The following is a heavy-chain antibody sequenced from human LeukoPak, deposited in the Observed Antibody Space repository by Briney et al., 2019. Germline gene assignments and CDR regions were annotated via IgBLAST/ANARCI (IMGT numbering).Heavy chain of an antibody. D-gene: IGHD6-19*01. CDR1: GGSISYYY. J-gene: IGHJ3*02. V-gene: IGHV4-59*08. CDR2: IYYTGST. CDR3: ARQRDSSGWFAFDI. Sequence: SETLSLTCTVSGGSISYYYWSWIRQPPGKGLEWIGYIYYTGSTNYNPSLKSRVTISLDTSKNQFSRRLSSVTAADTAVYYCARQRDSSGWFAFDIWGQETMVTVSS.